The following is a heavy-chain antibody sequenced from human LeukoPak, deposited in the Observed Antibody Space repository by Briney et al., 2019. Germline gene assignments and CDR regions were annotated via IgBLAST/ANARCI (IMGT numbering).Heavy chain of an antibody. D-gene: IGHD6-19*01. Sequence: PGGSLRLSCAASGFTFSSYAMSWVRQAPGKGLEWVSAISGSGGSTYYADSVKGRFTISRDNAKNSLYLQMNSLRAEDTAVYYCAREGSTPGYSSGWYFVFDYWGQGTLVTVSS. CDR2: ISGSGGST. CDR1: GFTFSSYA. CDR3: AREGSTPGYSSGWYFVFDY. J-gene: IGHJ4*02. V-gene: IGHV3-23*01.